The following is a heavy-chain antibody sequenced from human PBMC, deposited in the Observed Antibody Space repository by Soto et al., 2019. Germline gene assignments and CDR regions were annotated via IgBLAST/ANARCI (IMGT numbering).Heavy chain of an antibody. CDR2: IIPIFGTA. CDR3: ARVRQLVGYFYYYMDV. J-gene: IGHJ6*03. Sequence: EASVKVSCKASGGTFSSYAISWVRQAPGQGLEWMGGIIPIFGTANYAQKFQGRVTITADESTSTAYMELSSLRSDDTAVYYCARVRQLVGYFYYYMDVWGKGTTVTVSS. CDR1: GGTFSSYA. V-gene: IGHV1-69*13. D-gene: IGHD6-6*01.